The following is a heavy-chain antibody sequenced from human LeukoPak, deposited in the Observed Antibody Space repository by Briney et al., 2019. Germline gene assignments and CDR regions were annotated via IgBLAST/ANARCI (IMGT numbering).Heavy chain of an antibody. V-gene: IGHV4-34*01. CDR3: ARGPPVAPANDGYYYMDV. J-gene: IGHJ6*03. D-gene: IGHD2-2*01. CDR2: INHSGST. Sequence: SETLSLTCAVYGGSFSGYYWSWIRQPPGKGLEWIGEINHSGSTNYNPSLKSRVTISVDTSKNQFSLKLSSVTAADTAVYYCARGPPVAPANDGYYYMDVWGKGTTVTVSS. CDR1: GGSFSGYY.